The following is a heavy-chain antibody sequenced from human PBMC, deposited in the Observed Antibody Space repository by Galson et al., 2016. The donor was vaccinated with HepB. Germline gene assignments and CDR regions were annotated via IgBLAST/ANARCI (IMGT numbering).Heavy chain of an antibody. CDR3: ARDVQQGYYGSGTAVDY. D-gene: IGHD3-10*01. J-gene: IGHJ4*02. Sequence: TFSSYAMHWVRQAPGKGLEWVAVLSYDGHTKFFADSVKGRFTISRDNSKNTVDLQMNSLTADDTALYYCARDVQQGYYGSGTAVDYWGQGTLVTVSS. V-gene: IGHV3-30*04. CDR2: LSYDGHTK. CDR1: TFSSYA.